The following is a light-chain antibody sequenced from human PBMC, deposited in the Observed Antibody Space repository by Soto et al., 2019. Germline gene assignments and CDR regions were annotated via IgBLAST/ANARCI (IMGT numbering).Light chain of an antibody. CDR1: SSNIKTNG. Sequence: QSVLAQPPSASGTPGQTVTISCSGGSSNIKTNGVSWYQQVPGAAPKLLIYSNRQRPSGAPDRFSGSKSGTSASLAISGLQSEDEATYHCSTWDDSLNGLIFGGGTKLTVL. CDR3: STWDDSLNGLI. J-gene: IGLJ2*01. CDR2: SNR. V-gene: IGLV1-44*01.